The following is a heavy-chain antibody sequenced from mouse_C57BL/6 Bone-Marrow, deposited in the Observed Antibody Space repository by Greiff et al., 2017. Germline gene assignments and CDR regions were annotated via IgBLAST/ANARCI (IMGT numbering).Heavy chain of an antibody. Sequence: EVQLQESVAELVRPGASVKLSCTASGFNIKNTYMHWVKQRPEQCLEWIGRIDPANGNTKYAPKFQGKATITADTSSNTAYLQLSSLTSEDTAIYYCALYGNYFYYAMDYWGQGTSVTVSS. J-gene: IGHJ4*01. CDR1: GFNIKNTY. CDR2: IDPANGNT. D-gene: IGHD2-1*01. CDR3: ALYGNYFYYAMDY. V-gene: IGHV14-3*01.